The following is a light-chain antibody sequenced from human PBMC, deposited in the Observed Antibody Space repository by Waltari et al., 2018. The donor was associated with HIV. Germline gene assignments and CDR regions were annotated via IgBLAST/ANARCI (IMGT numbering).Light chain of an antibody. Sequence: SYVLTQPPSVSVAPGQTARITCGGNNIESKNVHWYHQKPGQAPVLVVYDDSDRPSGIPDRFSGSNSGNTATLTISRVEVADEADYYCQVWDRRWVFGGGTKLTVL. CDR1: NIESKN. CDR2: DDS. J-gene: IGLJ2*01. CDR3: QVWDRRWV. V-gene: IGLV3-21*02.